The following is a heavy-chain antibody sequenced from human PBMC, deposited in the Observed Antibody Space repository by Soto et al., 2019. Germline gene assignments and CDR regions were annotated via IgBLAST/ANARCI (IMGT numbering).Heavy chain of an antibody. Sequence: LRLSCAATGFMFGTYWMSWVRQAPGKGLEWVANIKHDGNEKYYADSVKGRFTVSRDNVKNFLHLQMSSLRGDDTGVYFCVRATLSWGHYYFRGLDVWGQGTTVTVSS. CDR1: GFMFGTYW. J-gene: IGHJ6*02. D-gene: IGHD3-22*01. CDR2: IKHDGNEK. V-gene: IGHV3-7*01. CDR3: VRATLSWGHYYFRGLDV.